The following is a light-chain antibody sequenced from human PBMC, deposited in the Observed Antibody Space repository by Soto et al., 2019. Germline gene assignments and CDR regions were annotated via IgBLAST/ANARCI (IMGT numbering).Light chain of an antibody. V-gene: IGKV1-5*03. CDR1: QTISSW. CDR2: KAS. Sequence: DIQMTQSPSTLSGSVGDRVTITCRASQTISSWLAWYQQKPGKAPKLLIYKASTLKSGVPSRFSGSGSGTEFNLTISILQPDDFATYYCQHYNSYSEAFGQGTKVELK. CDR3: QHYNSYSEA. J-gene: IGKJ1*01.